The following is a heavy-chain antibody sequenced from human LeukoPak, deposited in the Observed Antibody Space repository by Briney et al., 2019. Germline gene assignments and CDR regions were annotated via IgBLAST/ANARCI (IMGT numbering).Heavy chain of an antibody. V-gene: IGHV3-48*02. D-gene: IGHD3-22*01. CDR1: GFXFSCYG. CDR2: INSTSGTI. Sequence: GGSLRLYCTASGFXFSCYGLTWGRHAPGQGLEWVSYINSTSGTIYYADSVKGRFTISRDNAETSLFLQMDSLRDEDTAVYYCARDLWGTSGYRFDYWGQGTLVTVSS. J-gene: IGHJ4*02. CDR3: ARDLWGTSGYRFDY.